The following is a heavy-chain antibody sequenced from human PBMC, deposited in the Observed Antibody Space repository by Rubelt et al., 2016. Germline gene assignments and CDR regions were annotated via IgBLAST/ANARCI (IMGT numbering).Heavy chain of an antibody. CDR1: GYTFTSYA. V-gene: IGHV1-3*01. CDR2: IDAGNGDT. D-gene: IGHD4-17*01. J-gene: IGHJ4*02. Sequence: QVQLVQSGAEVKKPGASVKVSCKASGYTFTSYAMHWVRQAPGQRLAWMGWIDAGNGDTKYSQKLKDRVSITRDASANTAYMELSSLRSEDTAVYYCARANHGDYEDYWGQGTLVTVSS. CDR3: ARANHGDYEDY.